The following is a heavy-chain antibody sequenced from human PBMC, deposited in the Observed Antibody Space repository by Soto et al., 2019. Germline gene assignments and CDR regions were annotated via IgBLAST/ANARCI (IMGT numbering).Heavy chain of an antibody. CDR2: ISYDATNK. V-gene: IGHV3-30*18. CDR1: GFTFSTYG. Sequence: QVQLVESGGGVVQPGRSLRLSCAASGFTFSTYGMHWVRQAPGKGLEWVAVISYDATNKYYADSVKGRFTISRDNSTNTLYLEMSSLRAEDTSIYYCAKRSGYYFDSWGQGTLVTVSS. D-gene: IGHD3-3*01. J-gene: IGHJ4*02. CDR3: AKRSGYYFDS.